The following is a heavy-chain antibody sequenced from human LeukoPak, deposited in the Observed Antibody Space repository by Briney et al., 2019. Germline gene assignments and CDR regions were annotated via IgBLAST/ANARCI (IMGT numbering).Heavy chain of an antibody. J-gene: IGHJ4*02. CDR3: ARDHGFITVAAFDY. Sequence: GGSLRLFCAASGFTFGTYSMNWVRQAPGKGLEWVSSISTSISYIYYADSVEGRFTISRDNAKNSLYLQMNSLRAEDTAVYYCARDHGFITVAAFDYWGQGTLVTVSS. V-gene: IGHV3-21*01. CDR1: GFTFGTYS. CDR2: ISTSISYI. D-gene: IGHD6-19*01.